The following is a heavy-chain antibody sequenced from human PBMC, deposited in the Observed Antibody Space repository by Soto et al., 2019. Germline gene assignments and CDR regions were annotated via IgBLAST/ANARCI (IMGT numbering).Heavy chain of an antibody. J-gene: IGHJ3*02. CDR1: GYSFSGYW. CDR3: ARRRYYYDSRGSYHDAFDI. Sequence: EVQLVQSGAEVKKPGEFLKISCKGSGYSFSGYWIAWVRQMPGKGLEWMGIIYPGDSHARYSPSFQGRVTISADKSISTAYLQWSSLKASDTAMYYCARRRYYYDSRGSYHDAFDIWGQGTMVTVSS. CDR2: IYPGDSHA. D-gene: IGHD3-22*01. V-gene: IGHV5-51*03.